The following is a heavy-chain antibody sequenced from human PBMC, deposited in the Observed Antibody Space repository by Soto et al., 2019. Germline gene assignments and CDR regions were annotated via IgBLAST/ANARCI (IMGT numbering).Heavy chain of an antibody. V-gene: IGHV4-39*07. D-gene: IGHD1-26*01. CDR1: GGSISSSSYY. CDR3: ARGPGIVGATDAFDI. CDR2: IYYSGST. J-gene: IGHJ3*02. Sequence: SETLSLTCTVSGGSISSSSYYWGWIRQPPGKGLEWIGSIYYSGSTYYNPSLKSRVTISVDTSKNQFSLKLSSVTAADTAVYYCARGPGIVGATDAFDIWGQGTMVTVSS.